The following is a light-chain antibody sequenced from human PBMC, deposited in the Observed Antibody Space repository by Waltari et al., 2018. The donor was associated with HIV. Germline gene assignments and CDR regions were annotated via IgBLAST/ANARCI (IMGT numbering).Light chain of an antibody. CDR1: SGNIASTY. Sequence: NFMLTQPHSVSESPGKTVIISCTRSSGNIASTYVQWYQQRPGSAPTTVIYKNSQRPSGVPDRFSGSIDTSSNSASLIISGLKTEDEADYYCQSYDNSNQVFGGGTKLTVL. CDR2: KNS. J-gene: IGLJ3*02. CDR3: QSYDNSNQV. V-gene: IGLV6-57*04.